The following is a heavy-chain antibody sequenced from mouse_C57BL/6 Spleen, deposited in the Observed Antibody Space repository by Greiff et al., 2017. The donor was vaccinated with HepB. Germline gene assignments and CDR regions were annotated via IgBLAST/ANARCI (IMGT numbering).Heavy chain of an antibody. CDR2: IDPSDSYT. J-gene: IGHJ3*01. CDR3: ARSPSCAGGFAY. Sequence: QVQLQQPGAELVRPGTSVKLSCKASGYTFTSYWMHWVKQRPGQGLEWIGVIDPSDSYTNYNQKFKGKATLTVDTSSIPAYMQLSSLTSADSAVYYCARSPSCAGGFAYWGQGTLVTVSA. CDR1: GYTFTSYW. D-gene: IGHD3-1*01. V-gene: IGHV1-59*01.